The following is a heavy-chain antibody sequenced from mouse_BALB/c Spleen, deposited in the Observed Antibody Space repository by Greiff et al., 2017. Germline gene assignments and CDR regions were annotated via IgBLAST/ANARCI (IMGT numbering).Heavy chain of an antibody. CDR1: GFTFSSYG. Sequence: DVQLVESGGDLVKPGGSLKLSCAASGFTFSSYGMSWVRQTPDKRLEWVATISSGGSYTYYPDSVKGRFTISRDNAKNTLYLQMSSLKSEDTAMYYCARLGGYDTAMDYWGQGTSVTVSS. V-gene: IGHV5-6*01. CDR3: ARLGGYDTAMDY. CDR2: ISSGGSYT. J-gene: IGHJ4*01. D-gene: IGHD2-2*01.